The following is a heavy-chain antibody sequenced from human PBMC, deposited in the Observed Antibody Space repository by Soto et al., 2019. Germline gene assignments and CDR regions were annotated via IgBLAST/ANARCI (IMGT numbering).Heavy chain of an antibody. D-gene: IGHD5-12*01. CDR3: ARHRVPSVYDPIPGSFDS. CDR1: GGSLSSSSSY. Sequence: QLQLQESGPGLVKPSETLSLTCTVSGGSLSSSSSYWGWIRQPPGKGLEWIGSMSYSGSTYHNPSLKSRVTLSVDTSQSRFSLKLTSVTAADTAVYYCARHRVPSVYDPIPGSFDSWGQGILVTASS. V-gene: IGHV4-39*01. J-gene: IGHJ4*02. CDR2: MSYSGST.